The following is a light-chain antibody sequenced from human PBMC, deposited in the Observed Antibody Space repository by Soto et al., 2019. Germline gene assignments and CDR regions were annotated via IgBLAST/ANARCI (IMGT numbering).Light chain of an antibody. CDR2: AAS. Sequence: DTPMTQSPSSLSASVGDRVTITCRASQGIYNYLAWYQQKPGKVPKVLIYAASSLVSGVPSRFSGSGSGTEFTLTISSLQPGDVATYYCQKCNSAPFTFGPGTKVDIK. J-gene: IGKJ3*01. CDR1: QGIYNY. CDR3: QKCNSAPFT. V-gene: IGKV1-27*01.